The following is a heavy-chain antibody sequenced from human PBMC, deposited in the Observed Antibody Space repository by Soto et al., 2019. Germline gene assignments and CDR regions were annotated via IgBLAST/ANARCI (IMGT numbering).Heavy chain of an antibody. J-gene: IGHJ5*02. CDR2: ISGSGGIT. CDR3: AKSAMVRGGGGFDP. V-gene: IGHV3-23*01. CDR1: GFTFSSYA. D-gene: IGHD3-10*01. Sequence: EVQLLESGGGLVQPGGSLRLSCAASGFTFSSYAMSWVRQAPGKGLEWVSDISGSGGITYYADSVKGRFTISRDNSKNTLYLQMNRLRAEDTAVYYCAKSAMVRGGGGFDPWGQGTLVTVSS.